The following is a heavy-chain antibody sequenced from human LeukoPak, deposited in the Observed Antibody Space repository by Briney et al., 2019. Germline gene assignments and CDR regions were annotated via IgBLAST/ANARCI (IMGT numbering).Heavy chain of an antibody. CDR2: INPSGGST. J-gene: IGHJ4*02. CDR3: ARDPGITGTTGYFDY. V-gene: IGHV1-46*01. D-gene: IGHD1-20*01. CDR1: GYTFTSYY. Sequence: GASVKVSCKASGYTFTSYYMHWVRQAPGQGLEWMGIINPSGGSTSYAQKFQGRVTMTRDTSTSTVYMELSSLRSEDTAVYCCARDPGITGTTGYFDYWGQGTLVTVSS.